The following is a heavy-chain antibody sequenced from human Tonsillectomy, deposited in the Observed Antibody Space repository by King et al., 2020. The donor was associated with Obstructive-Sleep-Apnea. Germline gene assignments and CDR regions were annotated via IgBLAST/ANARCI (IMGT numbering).Heavy chain of an antibody. J-gene: IGHJ4*02. CDR2: IDPSDSYT. V-gene: IGHV5-10-1*03. CDR3: AGHHRDCGGDCYSWAWDY. D-gene: IGHD2-21*02. Sequence: EVQLVESGAEVKKPGESLRISCEGSGYSFTSYWISWVRQMPGKGLEWMGRIDPSDSYTNYSPSFQGHVTISADKSISTAYLQWSSLKASDTAMYYCAGHHRDCGGDCYSWAWDYWGQGTLVTVSS. CDR1: GYSFTSYW.